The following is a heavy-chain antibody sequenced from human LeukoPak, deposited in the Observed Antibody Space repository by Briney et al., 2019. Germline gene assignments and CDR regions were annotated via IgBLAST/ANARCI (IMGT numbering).Heavy chain of an antibody. J-gene: IGHJ4*02. CDR3: ASFGISWRSSY. V-gene: IGHV3-74*01. Sequence: GGSLRLSCAASGFTFSSYAMSWVRQAPGKGLVWVSRISDDGSYTSNVDSVKGRFTISRDNVNNMLHLHMNSLRAEDTAVYYCASFGISWRSSYWGQGTLVTVSS. CDR1: GFTFSSYA. CDR2: ISDDGSYT. D-gene: IGHD2-21*01.